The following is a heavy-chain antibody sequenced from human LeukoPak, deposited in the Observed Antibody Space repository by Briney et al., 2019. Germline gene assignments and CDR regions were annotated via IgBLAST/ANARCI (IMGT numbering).Heavy chain of an antibody. CDR2: ISSSGSTI. CDR1: GFTFSDYY. D-gene: IGHD3-3*01. CDR3: ASRGNFWSGYPFDY. V-gene: IGHV3-11*01. J-gene: IGHJ4*02. Sequence: GGSLRLSCAASGFTFSDYYMSWIRRAPGKGLEWVSYISSSGSTIYYADSVKGRFTISRDNAKNSLYLQMNSLRAEDTAVYYCASRGNFWSGYPFDYWGQGTLVTVSS.